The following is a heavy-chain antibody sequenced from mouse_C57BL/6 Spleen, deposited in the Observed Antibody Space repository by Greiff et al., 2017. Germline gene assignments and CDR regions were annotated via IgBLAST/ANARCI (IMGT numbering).Heavy chain of an antibody. V-gene: IGHV1-50*01. Sequence: QVQLQQPGAELVKPGASVKLSCKASGYTFTSYWMQWVKQRPGQGLEWIGVIDPSDSYTNYNQKFKGKATLTVDTSSSTAYMQLSSLTSEDSAVYYCARSTVVDFSYAMGCWGQGTSVTVSS. CDR1: GYTFTSYW. CDR3: ARSTVVDFSYAMGC. J-gene: IGHJ4*01. CDR2: IDPSDSYT. D-gene: IGHD1-1*01.